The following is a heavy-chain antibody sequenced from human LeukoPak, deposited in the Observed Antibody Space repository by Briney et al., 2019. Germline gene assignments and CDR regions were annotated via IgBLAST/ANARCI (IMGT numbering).Heavy chain of an antibody. V-gene: IGHV4-39*07. CDR3: ARVAPYGDSSYWYFDL. CDR2: IYYSGST. J-gene: IGHJ2*01. Sequence: KPSETLSLTCTVSGVSISSSDDYWGWIRQPPGKGLEWIGNIYYSGSTYYNPSLESRVAISVDTSKTQFSLKLSSVTAADTAVYYCARVAPYGDSSYWYFDLWGRGTLVTVSS. CDR1: GVSISSSDDY. D-gene: IGHD4-17*01.